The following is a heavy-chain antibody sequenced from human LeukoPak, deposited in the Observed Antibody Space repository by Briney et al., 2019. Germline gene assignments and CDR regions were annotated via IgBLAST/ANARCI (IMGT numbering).Heavy chain of an antibody. CDR2: IYYSGST. D-gene: IGHD6-19*01. CDR3: ARVHSSGWYKDAVAFDI. Sequence: SETLSLTCTVSGGSISSYYWSWIRQPPGKGLEWIGYIYYSGSTNYNPSLKSRVTISVDTSKNQFSLKLSSVTAADTAVYYCARVHSSGWYKDAVAFDIWGQGTMVTVSS. J-gene: IGHJ3*02. V-gene: IGHV4-59*01. CDR1: GGSISSYY.